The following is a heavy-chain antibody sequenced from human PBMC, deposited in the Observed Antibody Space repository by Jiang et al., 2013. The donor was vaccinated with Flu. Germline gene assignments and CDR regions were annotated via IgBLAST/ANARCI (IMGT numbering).Heavy chain of an antibody. J-gene: IGHJ4*02. CDR2: ISIDGSRQ. Sequence: VQLLESGGGLVQPGRSLRLSCAASGFPFGAFAMHWVRQAPGKGLEWVAVISIDGSRQHYAASVEGRFTISRDSPRNTLYLQMNSLTTADSAVYSCAKEGAGSTWSSFDLWGQGTLVTVSS. V-gene: IGHV3-30*04. CDR1: GFPFGAFA. CDR3: AKEGAGSTWSSFDL. D-gene: IGHD6-13*01.